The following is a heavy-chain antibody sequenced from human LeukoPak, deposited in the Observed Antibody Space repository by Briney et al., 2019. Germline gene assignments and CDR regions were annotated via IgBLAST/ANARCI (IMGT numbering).Heavy chain of an antibody. V-gene: IGHV3-23*01. D-gene: IGHD5-18*01. J-gene: IGHJ4*02. CDR1: GFTFSSYA. CDR3: AKDLGYSYGYSYYFDY. CDR2: ISGSDDST. Sequence: GGSPRLSCAASGFTFSSYAMNWVRQAPGKGLEWVSTISGSDDSTYYADSVKGRFTVSRDNSKNTLYLQMNSLRAEDTAIYYCAKDLGYSYGYSYYFDYWGQGTLVTVSS.